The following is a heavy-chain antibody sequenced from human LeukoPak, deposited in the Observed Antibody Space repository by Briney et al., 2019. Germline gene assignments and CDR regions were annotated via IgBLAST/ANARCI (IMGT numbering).Heavy chain of an antibody. CDR1: GYSFTSYW. Sequence: GESLQISCKGSGYSFTSYWIGWVRQMPGKGLEWMGIIYPGDSDTRYSPSFQGQVTISADKSISTAYLQWSSLKASDTAMYYCARSSSSSWYRDAFDIWGQGTMVTVSS. CDR3: ARSSSSSWYRDAFDI. CDR2: IYPGDSDT. D-gene: IGHD6-13*01. V-gene: IGHV5-51*01. J-gene: IGHJ3*02.